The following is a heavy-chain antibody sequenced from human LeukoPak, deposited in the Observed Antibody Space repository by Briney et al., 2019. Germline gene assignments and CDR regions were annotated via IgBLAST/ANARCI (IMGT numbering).Heavy chain of an antibody. D-gene: IGHD4-17*01. CDR2: ISGSGGST. V-gene: IGHV3-23*01. CDR1: GFTFSTYA. Sequence: PGGSLRLSCAASGFTFSTYAMSWVRQAPGKGLEWVSGISGSGGSTYYADSVKGRFTISRDNSKNTLYLQMNSLRAEDAALYYCAKPMVTTSGYYFDYWGPGTLVTVSS. J-gene: IGHJ4*02. CDR3: AKPMVTTSGYYFDY.